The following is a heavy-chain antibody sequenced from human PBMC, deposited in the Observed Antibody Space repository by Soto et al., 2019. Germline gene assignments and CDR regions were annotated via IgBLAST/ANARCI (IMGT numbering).Heavy chain of an antibody. V-gene: IGHV4-34*01. D-gene: IGHD3-9*01. CDR1: GGSFSGYY. J-gene: IGHJ6*02. CDR3: ARGETYYDILTGLQLYGMDV. CDR2: INHSGST. Sequence: SETLSLTCAVYGGSFSGYYWSWIRQPPGKGLEWIGEINHSGSTNYNPSLKSRVTISVDTSKNQFSLKLSSVTAADTAVYYCARGETYYDILTGLQLYGMDVWGQGTTVTVSS.